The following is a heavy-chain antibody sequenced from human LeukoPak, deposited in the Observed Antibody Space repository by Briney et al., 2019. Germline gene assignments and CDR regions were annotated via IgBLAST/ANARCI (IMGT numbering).Heavy chain of an antibody. Sequence: PAGGSLRLSCTASGFTFSSYAMSWVRQPQGKLLGWVSGISGSGGTTYYADSVKGRFTISRDNSKNTLYLQMNSLRDEDTAVYYCAKVIRWGSSDYWGQGTLVTVSS. D-gene: IGHD5-24*01. J-gene: IGHJ4*02. V-gene: IGHV3-23*01. CDR1: GFTFSSYA. CDR2: ISGSGGTT. CDR3: AKVIRWGSSDY.